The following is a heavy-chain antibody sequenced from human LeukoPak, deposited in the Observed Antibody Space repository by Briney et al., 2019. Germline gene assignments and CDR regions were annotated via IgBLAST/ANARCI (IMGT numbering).Heavy chain of an antibody. J-gene: IGHJ4*02. Sequence: SETLSLTCTVSDGSISSYYCSWIRQPARKGLEWIGRISHSGSTNNNPSLESRVTLSVDTSKNQFSLKLRYVTAAGTAVYYCARVKSGSFLFDYWGQGTLVTVSS. CDR1: DGSISSYY. CDR2: ISHSGST. V-gene: IGHV4-4*07. CDR3: ARVKSGSFLFDY. D-gene: IGHD1-26*01.